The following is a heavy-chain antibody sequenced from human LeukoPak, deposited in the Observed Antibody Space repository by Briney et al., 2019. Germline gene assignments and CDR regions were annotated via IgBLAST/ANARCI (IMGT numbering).Heavy chain of an antibody. D-gene: IGHD2-2*01. CDR2: ISYDGSNK. Sequence: GGSLRLSCAASGFTFSGYAMHWVRQAPGKGLEWVAVISYDGSNKYYADSVKGRFTISRDNSKNTLYLQMNSLRAEDTAVYYCARTLGYCSSTSCRTLDYWGQGTLVTVSS. V-gene: IGHV3-30*04. CDR3: ARTLGYCSSTSCRTLDY. J-gene: IGHJ4*02. CDR1: GFTFSGYA.